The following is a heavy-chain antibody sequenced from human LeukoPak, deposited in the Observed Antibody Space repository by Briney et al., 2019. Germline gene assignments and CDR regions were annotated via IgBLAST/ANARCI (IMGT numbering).Heavy chain of an antibody. CDR1: GFTFSSYA. CDR2: ISYDGSNK. Sequence: GRSLRLSCAASGFTFSSYAMQWVRQAPAKGLEWVAVISYDGSNKYYADSVKGRFTISRDNSKTTLYLQMNSLRAEDTAVYYCARGYGSFDYWGQGTLVTVSS. V-gene: IGHV3-30*04. J-gene: IGHJ4*02. D-gene: IGHD4-17*01. CDR3: ARGYGSFDY.